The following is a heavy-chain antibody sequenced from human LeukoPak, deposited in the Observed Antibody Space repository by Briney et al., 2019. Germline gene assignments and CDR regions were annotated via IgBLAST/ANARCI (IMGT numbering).Heavy chain of an antibody. D-gene: IGHD4-17*01. CDR2: ISGDGRNI. CDR1: GFTFSSYW. V-gene: IGHV3-74*01. Sequence: GGSLRLSCVASGFTFSSYWMHWVRQDPRKGLVWVSRISGDGRNINYADSVRGRFTISRDNAKNTLYLQMNSLRAEDTAVYYCARSRGYGDYFWAFDIWGQGTMVTVSS. J-gene: IGHJ3*02. CDR3: ARSRGYGDYFWAFDI.